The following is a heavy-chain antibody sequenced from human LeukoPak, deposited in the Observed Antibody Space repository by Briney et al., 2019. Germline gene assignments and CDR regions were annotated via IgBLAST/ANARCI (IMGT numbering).Heavy chain of an antibody. J-gene: IGHJ4*02. CDR1: AFAVASYA. CDR3: ARDQPYFDS. Sequence: GGSLRLSCAASAFAVASYAMHWVRQAPDKGLEWVAVISYDGTDKYYADSVKGRFTISRDNSKNMLYLQMNGLRTEDTAVYFCARDQPYFDSWGQGTLVTVSS. CDR2: ISYDGTDK. V-gene: IGHV3-30*04.